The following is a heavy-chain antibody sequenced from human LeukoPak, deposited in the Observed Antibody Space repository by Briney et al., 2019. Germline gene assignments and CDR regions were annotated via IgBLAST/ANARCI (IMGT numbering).Heavy chain of an antibody. J-gene: IGHJ4*02. Sequence: PSETLSLTCAVSGYSISSGYYWGWIRQPPGKGLEWIGSIYHSGSTYYNPSLKSRATISVDRPKNQCSLTLSSVTAADTAVYYCARHATYYYDSSGYFDYWGQGTLVTVSS. V-gene: IGHV4-38-2*01. D-gene: IGHD3-22*01. CDR2: IYHSGST. CDR1: GYSISSGYY. CDR3: ARHATYYYDSSGYFDY.